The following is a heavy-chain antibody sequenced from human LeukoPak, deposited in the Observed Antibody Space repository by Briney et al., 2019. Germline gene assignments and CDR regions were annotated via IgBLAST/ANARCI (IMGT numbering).Heavy chain of an antibody. D-gene: IGHD2-15*01. CDR3: ARGRECSGGSCYSAYFDL. Sequence: GGSLRLSCAASGFTFSTYWMHWVRQGAGKGLVWISRISSDGSGTRYADDVKGRFTISRDNAKNTLYLQMNSLGAEDTAVYYCARGRECSGGSCYSAYFDLWGRGTLVTVSS. V-gene: IGHV3-74*01. CDR1: GFTFSTYW. CDR2: ISSDGSGT. J-gene: IGHJ2*01.